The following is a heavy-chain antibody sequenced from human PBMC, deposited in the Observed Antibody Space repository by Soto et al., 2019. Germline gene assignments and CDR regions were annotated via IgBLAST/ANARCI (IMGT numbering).Heavy chain of an antibody. J-gene: IGHJ5*02. Sequence: SETLSLTCTVSGDSISSSNSHWGWTRQPPGKGLEYIGSVYYGGAIFYSGNIYYNPSLKSRVTISVDTSKNQFSLKLSSVTAADTAFYYCARDTVLTGMFDLWGQGTLVTVSS. CDR3: ARDTVLTGMFDL. D-gene: IGHD4-17*01. CDR2: VYYGGAIFYSGNI. V-gene: IGHV4-39*07. CDR1: GDSISSSNSH.